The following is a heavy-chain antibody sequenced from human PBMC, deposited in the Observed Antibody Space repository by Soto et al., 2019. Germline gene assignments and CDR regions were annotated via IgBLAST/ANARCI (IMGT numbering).Heavy chain of an antibody. CDR1: GFTVSSNY. CDR2: IYSGGST. J-gene: IGHJ3*02. Sequence: GGSLRLSCAASGFTVSSNYMSWVRQAPGKGLEWVSVIYSGGSTYYADSVKGRFTISRDNSKNTLYLQMNSLRAEDTAVYYCARQQIYCGGDCYFFAFDIWGQGTMVTVSS. V-gene: IGHV3-66*04. D-gene: IGHD2-21*02. CDR3: ARQQIYCGGDCYFFAFDI.